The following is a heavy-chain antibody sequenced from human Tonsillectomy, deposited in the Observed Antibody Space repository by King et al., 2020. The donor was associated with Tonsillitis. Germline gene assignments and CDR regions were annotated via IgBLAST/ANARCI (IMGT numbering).Heavy chain of an antibody. CDR2: ISGSSSTL. J-gene: IGHJ6*02. D-gene: IGHD6-6*01. Sequence: VQLVESGGGLVQPGGSLRLSCAASGFTFSSYSMNWVRQAPGKGLEWVSYISGSSSTLYYADSVKGRFTISRDNAKNSLYLQMNSLRDEDTAVYYCARGGRSSYYYYGMDVWGQGTTVTASS. V-gene: IGHV3-48*02. CDR3: ARGGRSSYYYYGMDV. CDR1: GFTFSSYS.